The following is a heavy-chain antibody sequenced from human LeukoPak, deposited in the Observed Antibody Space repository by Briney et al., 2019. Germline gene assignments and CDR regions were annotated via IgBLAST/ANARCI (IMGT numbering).Heavy chain of an antibody. Sequence: HWASVKVSCKASGYTFTSYGISWVRQAPGQGLEWMGWISAYNGNANYAQKLQGRVTMTTDTSTSTAYMELRSLRSDDTAVYYCARLWIIYYGMDVRGQGTTVTVSS. V-gene: IGHV1-18*01. CDR1: GYTFTSYG. D-gene: IGHD1-1*01. CDR3: ARLWIIYYGMDV. J-gene: IGHJ6*02. CDR2: ISAYNGNA.